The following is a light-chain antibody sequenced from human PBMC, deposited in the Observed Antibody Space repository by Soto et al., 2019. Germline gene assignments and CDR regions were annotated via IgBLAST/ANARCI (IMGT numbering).Light chain of an antibody. J-gene: IGKJ1*01. V-gene: IGKV3D-15*01. CDR3: QQYNNWPLTWT. Sequence: EIVMTQSPATLSVSPGERATLSCRASQSVSSSYLAWYQQKPGQAPRLLIYGASSRATGIPDRFSGSGSGTEFTLTISSLQSEDFAVYFCQQYNNWPLTWTFGQGIKVDIK. CDR1: QSVSSSY. CDR2: GAS.